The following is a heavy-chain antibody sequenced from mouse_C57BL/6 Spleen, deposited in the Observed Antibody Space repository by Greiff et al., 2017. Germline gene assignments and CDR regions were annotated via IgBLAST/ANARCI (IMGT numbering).Heavy chain of an antibody. D-gene: IGHD2-3*01. CDR2: IYPGDGDT. J-gene: IGHJ1*03. Sequence: VQLQQSGPELVKPGASVKISCKASGYAFSSSWMNWVKQRPGKGLEWIGRIYPGDGDTNYNGKFKGKATLTADKSSSTAYMQLSSLTSEDSAVYFCARSPFYDGYNYWYFDVWGTGTTVTVSS. CDR1: GYAFSSSW. V-gene: IGHV1-82*01. CDR3: ARSPFYDGYNYWYFDV.